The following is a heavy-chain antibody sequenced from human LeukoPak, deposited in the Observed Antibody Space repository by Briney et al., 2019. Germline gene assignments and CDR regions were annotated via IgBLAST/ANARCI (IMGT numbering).Heavy chain of an antibody. Sequence: ASVKVSCKASAYTFTGYYMHWVRQAPGQGLEWMGWINPNSGGTNYAQKFQGRVTMTRDTSISTAYMELSRLRSDDTAVYYCASPALSGATPRLDPQTIPGYWGQGTLVTVSS. CDR2: INPNSGGT. CDR3: ASPALSGATPRLDPQTIPGY. J-gene: IGHJ4*02. CDR1: AYTFTGYY. V-gene: IGHV1-2*02. D-gene: IGHD1-26*01.